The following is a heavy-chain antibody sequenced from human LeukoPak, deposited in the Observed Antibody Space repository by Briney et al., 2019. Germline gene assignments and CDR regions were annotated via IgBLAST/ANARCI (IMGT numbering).Heavy chain of an antibody. V-gene: IGHV2-5*02. D-gene: IGHD3-16*01. CDR3: AHRRGAHPIDY. Sequence: SGPTLVKPTQTLTLSCSFSGFSLSTTEVGVGWIRLPPGKALEWPALVYWDEDKRYNPSLKRRLTITKDTSKNQVVLTMTNMDPVDTGTYYCAHRRGAHPIDYWGQGTLVTVSS. CDR1: GFSLSTTEVG. J-gene: IGHJ4*02. CDR2: VYWDEDK.